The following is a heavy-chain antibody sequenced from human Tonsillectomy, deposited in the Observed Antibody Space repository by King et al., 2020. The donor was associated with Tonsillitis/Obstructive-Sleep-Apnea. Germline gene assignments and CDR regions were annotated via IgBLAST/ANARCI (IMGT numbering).Heavy chain of an antibody. V-gene: IGHV2-5*02. CDR1: GFSLTTYGVG. J-gene: IGHJ4*02. Sequence: ITLKESGPTLVKPTQTLTLTCTFSGFSLTTYGVGVGWIRQPPGKALEWLALIYWDDDKRYSPSLEDRLTITRDTSKNQVFLTMTNMDPVDTATYYCAHSLPDLSVVYFDFWGQGTLVTVSS. CDR2: IYWDDDK. D-gene: IGHD2-15*01. CDR3: AHSLPDLSVVYFDF.